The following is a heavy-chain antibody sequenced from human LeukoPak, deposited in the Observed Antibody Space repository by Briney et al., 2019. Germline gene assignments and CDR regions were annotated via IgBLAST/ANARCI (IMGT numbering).Heavy chain of an antibody. J-gene: IGHJ5*02. CDR3: ARTENYIPEDCFDP. D-gene: IGHD5-24*01. V-gene: IGHV4-39*01. CDR1: GGSISSSSYY. Sequence: SETLSLTCTLSGGSISSSSYYWGWIRQPPGKGLEWIGSIYYNGRTYYSPSLKSRVTISVDTSKNQFSLKLRSVTATDTAMYYCARTENYIPEDCFDPWGQGTLVTVSS. CDR2: IYYNGRT.